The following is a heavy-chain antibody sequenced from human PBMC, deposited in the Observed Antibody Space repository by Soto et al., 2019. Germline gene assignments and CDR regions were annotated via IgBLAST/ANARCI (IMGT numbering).Heavy chain of an antibody. Sequence: SETLSLTCTVSGGSISSGGYYWSWIRQHPGKGLEWIGYIYYSGSTYYNPSLKSRVTISVDTSKNQFSLKLSSVTAADTAVYYCARERIGDYDFWSGYYSWGQGTLVTVSS. J-gene: IGHJ4*02. CDR1: GGSISSGGYY. CDR3: ARERIGDYDFWSGYYS. CDR2: IYYSGST. V-gene: IGHV4-31*03. D-gene: IGHD3-3*01.